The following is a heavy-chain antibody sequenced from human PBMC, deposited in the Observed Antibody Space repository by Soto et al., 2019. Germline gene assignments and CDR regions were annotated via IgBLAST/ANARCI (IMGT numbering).Heavy chain of an antibody. CDR2: ISSSDNII. CDR1: GFTFSDYY. CDR3: AIDLGYYDSSGYFDY. V-gene: IGHV3-11*01. J-gene: IGHJ4*02. D-gene: IGHD3-22*01. Sequence: QVQLVESGGGLVKPGGSLRLSCAASGFTFSDYYMSWIRQAPGKGLEWVSYISSSDNIIYYADSVKGRFTISRDNAKNSLYLQVNSLRAEDTAVYYCAIDLGYYDSSGYFDYWSQGTLVTVSS.